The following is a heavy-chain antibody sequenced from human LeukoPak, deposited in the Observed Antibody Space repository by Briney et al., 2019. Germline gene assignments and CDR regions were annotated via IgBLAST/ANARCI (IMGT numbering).Heavy chain of an antibody. J-gene: IGHJ3*02. Sequence: SVKVSCTASVGTFSSYAISWVRQAPGQGREWMGGMIPIFGTANYAQKFQGRVTITAEESTSTAYMELSSLRSEDTALYYCARVGPRSYYGDHDRVAFDIWGQGTMVTVSS. CDR3: ARVGPRSYYGDHDRVAFDI. D-gene: IGHD1-26*01. V-gene: IGHV1-69*13. CDR2: MIPIFGTA. CDR1: VGTFSSYA.